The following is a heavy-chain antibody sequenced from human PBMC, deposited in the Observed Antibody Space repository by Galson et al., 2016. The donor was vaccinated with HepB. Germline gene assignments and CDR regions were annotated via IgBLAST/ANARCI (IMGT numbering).Heavy chain of an antibody. Sequence: SLRLSCAASGFTFTNYGMHWVRQAPGKGLDWVAVISFDGNHEYYADSVKGRFTISRDNSKNTLYLHLDSLRTEDTAVYFCAKAPAAVREGVYWYFDLWGRGTLVTVSS. J-gene: IGHJ2*01. CDR1: GFTFTNYG. CDR3: AKAPAAVREGVYWYFDL. CDR2: ISFDGNHE. V-gene: IGHV3-30*18. D-gene: IGHD6-25*01.